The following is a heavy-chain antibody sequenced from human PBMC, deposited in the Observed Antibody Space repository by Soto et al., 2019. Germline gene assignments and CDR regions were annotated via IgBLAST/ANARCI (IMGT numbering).Heavy chain of an antibody. J-gene: IGHJ4*02. CDR3: ARVWVNIVVVPAATYFDY. CDR1: GFTFSSYW. Sequence: PGGSLRLSCTASGFTFSSYWMSWVRQAPGKGLEWVANIKQDGSEKYYVDSVKGRFTISRDNAKNSLYLQMNSLRAEDTAVYYCARVWVNIVVVPAATYFDYWGQGTLVTVSS. V-gene: IGHV3-7*01. CDR2: IKQDGSEK. D-gene: IGHD2-2*01.